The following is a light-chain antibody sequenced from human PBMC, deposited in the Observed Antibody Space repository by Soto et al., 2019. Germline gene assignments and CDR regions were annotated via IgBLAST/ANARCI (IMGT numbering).Light chain of an antibody. Sequence: DIQMTQSPSTLSASVGDRVTITCRASQSISDWLAWYQPILGSAPKLLIYDASTLQSGVPSRFSGSGCGTEVILTISSLQPDDSETYLCQEYKSATFGQGTKLQIK. CDR1: QSISDW. CDR2: DAS. J-gene: IGKJ2*01. CDR3: QEYKSAT. V-gene: IGKV1-5*01.